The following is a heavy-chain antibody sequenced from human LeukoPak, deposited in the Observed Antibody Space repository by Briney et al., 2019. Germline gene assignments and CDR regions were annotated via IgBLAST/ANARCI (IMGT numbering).Heavy chain of an antibody. CDR3: ARPAGYCSRTTCSGFDP. J-gene: IGHJ5*02. V-gene: IGHV3-7*01. D-gene: IGHD2-2*01. CDR2: IKQDGSEK. CDR1: GFTFSSYW. Sequence: GGSLRLSCAASGFTFSSYWMSWVRQAPGKGLEWVANIKQDGSEKYYVDSVKGRFTISRDNAKNSLYLQMNSLRAEDTAVYYCARPAGYCSRTTCSGFDPWGQGTLVTVSS.